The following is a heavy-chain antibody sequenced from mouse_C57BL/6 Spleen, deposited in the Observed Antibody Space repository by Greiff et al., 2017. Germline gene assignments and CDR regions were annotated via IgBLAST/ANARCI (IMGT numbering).Heavy chain of an antibody. CDR3: ATFTTVVATRYFDV. V-gene: IGHV2-4*01. J-gene: IGHJ1*03. CDR1: GFSLTSYG. D-gene: IGHD1-1*01. Sequence: VKLVESGPGLVQPSQSLSITCTVSGFSLTSYGVHWVRQPPGKGLEWLGVIWSGGSTDYNAAFISRLSISKDNSKSQVFFKMNCLQADDTAIYXCATFTTVVATRYFDVWGTGTTVTVSS. CDR2: IWSGGST.